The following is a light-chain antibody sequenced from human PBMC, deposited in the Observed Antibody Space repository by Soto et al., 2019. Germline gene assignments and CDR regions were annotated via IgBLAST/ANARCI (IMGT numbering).Light chain of an antibody. CDR1: QSVSSY. CDR3: QQRINWPLT. CDR2: DAS. V-gene: IGKV3-11*01. Sequence: EIVLTQSPATLSLSAGERATLSCRASQSVSSYLAWYQQKPGQAPRLLIYDASNRATGIPARFSGSGSGTDFTLTISSLEPEDFAVYFCQQRINWPLTFGGETKVEIK. J-gene: IGKJ4*01.